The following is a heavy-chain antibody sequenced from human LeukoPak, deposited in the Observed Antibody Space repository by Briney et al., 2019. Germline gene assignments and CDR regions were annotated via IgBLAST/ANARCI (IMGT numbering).Heavy chain of an antibody. CDR3: ARNLDTAMEIDY. V-gene: IGHV3-21*04. CDR2: ISSSSSYI. CDR1: GFTFSSYS. D-gene: IGHD5-18*01. J-gene: IGHJ4*02. Sequence: GGSLRPSCTASGFTFSSYSMNWVRQAPGKGLEWVSSISSSSSYIYYADSMKGRFTISRDNAKNSLYLQMNSLRAEDTALYHCARNLDTAMEIDYWGQGTLVTVSS.